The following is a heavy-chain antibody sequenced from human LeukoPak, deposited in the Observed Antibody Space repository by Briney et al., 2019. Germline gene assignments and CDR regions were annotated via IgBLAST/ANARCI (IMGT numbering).Heavy chain of an antibody. CDR1: GYTFTGYY. CDR3: ARYRVVAATSDAFDI. D-gene: IGHD2-15*01. V-gene: IGHV1-2*02. CDR2: IDPNSGGT. J-gene: IGHJ3*02. Sequence: GASVRVSCKASGYTFTGYYIHWGRQGPGEGGEWMGWIDPNSGGTNYAQKFQGRVTMTRDTSISTAYMELRRLTSDATAVYSCARYRVVAATSDAFDIWGQGTIVTVSS.